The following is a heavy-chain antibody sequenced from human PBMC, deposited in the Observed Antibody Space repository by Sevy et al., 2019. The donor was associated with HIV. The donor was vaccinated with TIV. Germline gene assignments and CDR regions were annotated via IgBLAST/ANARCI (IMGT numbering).Heavy chain of an antibody. V-gene: IGHV3-30*04. CDR2: MSHDGNYK. J-gene: IGHJ4*02. CDR3: ARLFSCGGDCYYLDY. D-gene: IGHD2-21*02. Sequence: GGSLRLSCAASGFTFSDYDMHWVRQAPGKGLEWVAVMSHDGNYKNHAHSVKVRFTISRDNFKNTLFLQMNSLRVEDTAVYFCARLFSCGGDCYYLDYWGQGAPVTVSS. CDR1: GFTFSDYD.